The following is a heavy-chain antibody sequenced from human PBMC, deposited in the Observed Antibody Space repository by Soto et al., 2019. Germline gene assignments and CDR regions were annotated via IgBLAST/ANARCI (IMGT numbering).Heavy chain of an antibody. Sequence: SETLSLTCTVSGVAISSYYWSWIRQPPGKGLEWNGYIYYSGSTNYNPSLKSRVTISVDTSKNQFSLKLSSVTAADTAVYYCAIAPYYDFWSGCLTPYYNYMDVWGKGTTVPGSS. CDR2: IYYSGST. D-gene: IGHD3-3*01. CDR3: AIAPYYDFWSGCLTPYYNYMDV. J-gene: IGHJ6*03. CDR1: GVAISSYY. V-gene: IGHV4-59*01.